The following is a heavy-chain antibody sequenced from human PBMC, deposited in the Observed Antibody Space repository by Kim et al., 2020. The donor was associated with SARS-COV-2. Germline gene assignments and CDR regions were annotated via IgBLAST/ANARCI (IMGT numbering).Heavy chain of an antibody. V-gene: IGHV3-21*01. D-gene: IGHD2-8*02. Sequence: GGSLRLSCEASEFSIATYTMNWVRQAPGKGLEWVSSISYSSRHIYYAESLKGRFTISRDNAKNSLYLQMNSLRVDDTAVYLCSRDVKSPPGYGMDVWGQGTTVTVSS. CDR1: EFSIATYT. CDR3: SRDVKSPPGYGMDV. J-gene: IGHJ6*02. CDR2: ISYSSRHI.